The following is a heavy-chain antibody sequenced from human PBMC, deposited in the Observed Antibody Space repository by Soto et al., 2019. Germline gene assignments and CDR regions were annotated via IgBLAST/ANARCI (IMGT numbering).Heavy chain of an antibody. CDR1: GGSVSNFY. J-gene: IGHJ4*02. D-gene: IGHD2-8*01. CDR3: ARAPMVLSRSYFDS. Sequence: SETLSLTCTVSGGSVSNFYWSWIRQPPGKGLEWIGYISYSGNTNYNPPLKSRVSISVDTSKNQLSLNLTSVTAADTAVYYCARAPMVLSRSYFDSWGQGTPVTVSS. CDR2: ISYSGNT. V-gene: IGHV4-59*02.